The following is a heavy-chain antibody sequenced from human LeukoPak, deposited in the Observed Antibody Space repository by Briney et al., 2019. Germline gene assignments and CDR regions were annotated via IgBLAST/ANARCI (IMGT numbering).Heavy chain of an antibody. CDR1: GGSFSGYY. Sequence: PSETLSLTCAVYGGSFSGYYWSWIRQPPGKGLEWIGEINHSGSTNYNPSLKSRVTISVDTSKNQFSLKLSSVTAADTAVYYCARGLGSSTSPRSGGMDVWGQGTTVTVSS. CDR2: INHSGST. D-gene: IGHD2-2*01. V-gene: IGHV4-34*01. J-gene: IGHJ6*02. CDR3: ARGLGSSTSPRSGGMDV.